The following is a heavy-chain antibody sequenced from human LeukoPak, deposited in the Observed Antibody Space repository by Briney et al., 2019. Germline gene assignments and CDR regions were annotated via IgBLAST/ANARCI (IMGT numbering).Heavy chain of an antibody. CDR1: GFTFSSYS. D-gene: IGHD1-7*01. CDR2: ISSSSSYI. V-gene: IGHV3-21*01. CDR3: ARDENSELLYNWFDP. J-gene: IGHJ5*02. Sequence: TGGSLRLSCAASGFTFSSYSMNWVRQAPGKGLEWVSSISSSSSYIYYADSVKGRFTISRDNAKNSLYLQMNSLRAEDTAVYYCARDENSELLYNWFDPWGQGTLVTVSS.